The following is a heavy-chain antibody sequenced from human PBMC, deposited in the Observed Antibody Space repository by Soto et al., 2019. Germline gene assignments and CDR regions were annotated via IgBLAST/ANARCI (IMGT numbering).Heavy chain of an antibody. CDR1: GGTFSSYA. CDR2: IIPIFGTA. D-gene: IGHD3-22*01. J-gene: IGHJ5*02. CDR3: ARDRGPSSGYYPYWFDP. V-gene: IGHV1-69*12. Sequence: QVQLVQSGAEVKKPGSSVKVSCKASGGTFSSYAITWVRQAPGQGLEWMGGIIPIFGTANYAQKFQGRVTITADESRSTAYMELSSLRSEDTALYYCARDRGPSSGYYPYWFDPWGQGTLVTVSS.